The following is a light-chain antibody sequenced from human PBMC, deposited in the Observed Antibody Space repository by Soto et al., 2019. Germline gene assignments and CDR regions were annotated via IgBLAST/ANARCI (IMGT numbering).Light chain of an antibody. J-gene: IGLJ1*01. Sequence: QPALTQPASVSGSPGQSISISCTGTSSDVGGYNYVSWYQQHPDKAPKLMIYEVSNRPSGVSNRFSGSKSGNTASLTISGLQAEDEADYYCNSYTSSSTLVFGTGTKLTVL. CDR3: NSYTSSSTLV. V-gene: IGLV2-14*01. CDR2: EVS. CDR1: SSDVGGYNY.